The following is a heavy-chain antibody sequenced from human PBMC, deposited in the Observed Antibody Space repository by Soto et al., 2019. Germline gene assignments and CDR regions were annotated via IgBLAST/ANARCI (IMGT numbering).Heavy chain of an antibody. V-gene: IGHV5-51*01. CDR3: ARHGGSSPPLSYYGMDV. D-gene: IGHD6-6*01. CDR2: IYPGDSDT. Sequence: LGESLKISCKGSGYSFTSYWIGWVRQMPGKGLEWMGIIYPGDSDTRYSPSFQGQVTISADKSISTAYLQWSSLKASDTAMYYCARHGGSSPPLSYYGMDVWGQGTTVTVSS. CDR1: GYSFTSYW. J-gene: IGHJ6*02.